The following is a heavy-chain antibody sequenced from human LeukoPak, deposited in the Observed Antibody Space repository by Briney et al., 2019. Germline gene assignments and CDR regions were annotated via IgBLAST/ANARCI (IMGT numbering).Heavy chain of an antibody. CDR3: AKFFTGEYVRAFDI. J-gene: IGHJ3*02. D-gene: IGHD3-10*02. CDR1: GFTFSSYS. V-gene: IGHV3-21*01. CDR2: ISSSSSYI. Sequence: KTGGSLRLSCAASGFTFSSYSMNWVRQAPGKGLEWVSSISSSSSYIYYADSVKGRFTISGDNAKNSLYLQMNSLRAEDTAVYYCAKFFTGEYVRAFDIWGQGTMVTVSS.